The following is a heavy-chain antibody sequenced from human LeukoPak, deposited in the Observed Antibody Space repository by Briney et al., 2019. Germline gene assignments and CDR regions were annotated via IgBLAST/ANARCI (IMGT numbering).Heavy chain of an antibody. D-gene: IGHD1-26*01. J-gene: IGHJ4*02. CDR1: GGSISSSSYY. Sequence: SETLSLTCTVSGGSISSSSYYWSWIRQPPGKGLEWIGGICYSGSTYYNPSLKSRVTISVDTSKNQFSLKLSSVTAADTAVYYCARLERYTGSHYYFDYWGQGTLVTVSS. V-gene: IGHV4-39*01. CDR3: ARLERYTGSHYYFDY. CDR2: ICYSGST.